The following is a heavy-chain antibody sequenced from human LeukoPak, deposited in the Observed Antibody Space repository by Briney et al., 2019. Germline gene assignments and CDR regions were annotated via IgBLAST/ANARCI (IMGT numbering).Heavy chain of an antibody. Sequence: GGSLILSCAASGFTFSSYGMHWVRQAPGKGLEWVAVIWYDGSNKYYADSVKGRFTISRDNSKNTLYLQMNSLRAEDTAVYYCARDLGSSSWYYFDYWGQGTLVTVSS. CDR2: IWYDGSNK. CDR1: GFTFSSYG. V-gene: IGHV3-33*01. J-gene: IGHJ4*02. D-gene: IGHD6-13*01. CDR3: ARDLGSSSWYYFDY.